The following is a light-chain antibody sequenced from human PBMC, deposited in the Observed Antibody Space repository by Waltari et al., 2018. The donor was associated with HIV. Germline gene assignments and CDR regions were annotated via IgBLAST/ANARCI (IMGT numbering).Light chain of an antibody. CDR2: DNY. Sequence: QSVLTPPPSVSASPGQRVTISCSGSSSNLGSNDVSWYQQLPGTAPKLLIFDNYKRPSGIPDRFSGSKSGTSATLGITGLQTGDEADYYCGTWDSGLSAVVFGGGTKLTVL. CDR3: GTWDSGLSAVV. V-gene: IGLV1-51*01. CDR1: SSNLGSND. J-gene: IGLJ3*02.